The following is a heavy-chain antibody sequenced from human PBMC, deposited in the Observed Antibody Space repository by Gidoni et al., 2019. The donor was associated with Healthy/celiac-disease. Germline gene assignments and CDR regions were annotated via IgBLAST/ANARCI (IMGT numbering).Heavy chain of an antibody. CDR1: GLTFSRYA. V-gene: IGHV3-23*01. D-gene: IGHD1-26*01. J-gene: IGHJ4*02. Sequence: EVQLLESGGGLVQPGGSLRLSCAASGLTFSRYALSWVRQAPGKGLEWVSAISGSGGSTYYADSVKGLFTISRDNSKNTLYLQMNSLRAEDTAVYYCAKRAFGVGATTHFDYWGQGTLVTVSS. CDR3: AKRAFGVGATTHFDY. CDR2: ISGSGGST.